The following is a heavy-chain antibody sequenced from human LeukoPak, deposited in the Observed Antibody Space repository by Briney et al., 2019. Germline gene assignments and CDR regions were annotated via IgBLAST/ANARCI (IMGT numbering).Heavy chain of an antibody. Sequence: PGGSLRLSCEASGFTFADYAMTWVRQAPGKGLEWVGFIRSKTYGGAADYGASVRGRFTIYRDDSKSIAYLQMNSLEIEDTAVYYCAGLGFAIMGGAPVDYWGHGTLVTVSS. J-gene: IGHJ4*01. CDR3: AGLGFAIMGGAPVDY. CDR1: GFTFADYA. D-gene: IGHD2-21*01. V-gene: IGHV3-49*04. CDR2: IRSKTYGGAA.